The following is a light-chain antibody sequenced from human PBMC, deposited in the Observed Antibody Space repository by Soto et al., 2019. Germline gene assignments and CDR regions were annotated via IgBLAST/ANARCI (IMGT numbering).Light chain of an antibody. CDR1: QSISSY. V-gene: IGKV1-39*01. CDR2: AAS. J-gene: IGKJ2*01. CDR3: QQSYSTPYT. Sequence: DIQMTQSPSSLSASVGDRVTITCRASQSISSYLNWYQQKPGNAPKLLIYAASSLQSGVPSRFSGSGSGTDFTLTISSLQPEDFATYYCQQSYSTPYTFGPGTKLEIK.